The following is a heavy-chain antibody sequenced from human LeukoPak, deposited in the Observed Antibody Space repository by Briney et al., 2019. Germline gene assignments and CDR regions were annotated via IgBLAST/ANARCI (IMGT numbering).Heavy chain of an antibody. Sequence: XIGSIYYSGSTYYNPSLKSRVTISVDTSKNQFSLKLSSVTAADTAVYYCARHIVATITGVDYWGQGTLVTVSS. D-gene: IGHD5-12*01. CDR2: IYYSGST. CDR3: ARHIVATITGVDY. J-gene: IGHJ4*02. V-gene: IGHV4-39*01.